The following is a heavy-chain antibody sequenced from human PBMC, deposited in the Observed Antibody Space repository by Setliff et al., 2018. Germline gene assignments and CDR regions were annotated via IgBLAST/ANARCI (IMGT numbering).Heavy chain of an antibody. CDR2: INHSGST. J-gene: IGHJ4*02. CDR3: GFWSGYYKNNY. V-gene: IGHV4-34*01. D-gene: IGHD3-3*01. Sequence: PSETLSLTCTVYGGSFSDYYWGWIRQPPGKGLEWIAEINHSGSTSYNPSLKSRVTISVDTSRNQFSLKLSSVTAADTAVYYCGFWSGYYKNNYWGQGTLVTVSS. CDR1: GGSFSDYY.